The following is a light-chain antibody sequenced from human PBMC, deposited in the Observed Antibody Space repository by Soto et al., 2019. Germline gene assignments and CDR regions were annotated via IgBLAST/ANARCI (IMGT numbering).Light chain of an antibody. V-gene: IGKV3-20*01. J-gene: IGKJ1*01. CDR2: GAS. Sequence: EIVLTQSPGTLSLSPGERATLSCRASQSVSSSYLAWYQQKPGQAPRLLIYGASSRATGIPDRFSGSGSGTDFTLTISRLEPEDFAVDYCQRYGSSPWTSGQGTKV. CDR3: QRYGSSPWT. CDR1: QSVSSSY.